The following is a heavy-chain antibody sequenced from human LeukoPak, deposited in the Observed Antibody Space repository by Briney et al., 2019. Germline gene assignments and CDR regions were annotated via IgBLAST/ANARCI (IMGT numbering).Heavy chain of an antibody. CDR1: GFNFDDYG. D-gene: IGHD4-23*01. Sequence: SGGSLRLSCAASGFNFDDYGMSWVRQAPGKGLEWVAGINWNGDGSGYVDAVKGRFTVSRDNAKSSLYLQMNSLRVEDTALYYCARRGSNSFYGMDVWGQGTTVTVS. J-gene: IGHJ6*02. CDR2: INWNGDGS. V-gene: IGHV3-20*04. CDR3: ARRGSNSFYGMDV.